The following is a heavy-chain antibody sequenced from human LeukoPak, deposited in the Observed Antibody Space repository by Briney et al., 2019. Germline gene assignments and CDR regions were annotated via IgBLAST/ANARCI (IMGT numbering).Heavy chain of an antibody. CDR3: ARPKMVYAQYYSDY. CDR1: GFTFSSYA. D-gene: IGHD2-8*01. CDR2: ISGSGGST. Sequence: GGSLRLSCAASGFTFSSYAMSWVRQAPGKGLEWVSAISGSGGSTYYADSVKGRFTISRDNSKNTLYLQMNSLRAEDTAVYYCARPKMVYAQYYSDYWGQGTLVTVSS. J-gene: IGHJ4*02. V-gene: IGHV3-23*01.